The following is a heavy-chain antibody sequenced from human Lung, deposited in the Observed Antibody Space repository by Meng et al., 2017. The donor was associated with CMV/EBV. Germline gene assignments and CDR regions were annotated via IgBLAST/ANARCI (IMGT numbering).Heavy chain of an antibody. CDR3: ARADDITDKILRSVYYYGMEV. D-gene: IGHD3-9*01. Sequence: SXXVSXKASGYTFTNYDIIWVRQAAGQGLEWIGWMNPDSGKTGYAQKFQGRVTFTRNIGISTAYMELSSLSSEDTAVYYCARADDITDKILRSVYYYGMEVWGQGTXVTVSS. CDR1: GYTFTNYD. V-gene: IGHV1-8*03. J-gene: IGHJ6*02. CDR2: MNPDSGKT.